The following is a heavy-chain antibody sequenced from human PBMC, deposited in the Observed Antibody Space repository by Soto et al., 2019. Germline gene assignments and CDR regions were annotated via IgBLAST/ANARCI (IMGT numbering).Heavy chain of an antibody. J-gene: IGHJ5*02. CDR3: AGDTYYYDSSGYYYEGMNWFDP. CDR2: IIPIFGTA. CDR1: GGSFSSYA. V-gene: IGHV1-69*13. Sequence: SVKVSCKASGGSFSSYAISWVRQAPGQGLEWMGGIIPIFGTANYAQKFQGRVTITADESTSTAYMELSSLRSEDTAVYYCAGDTYYYDSSGYYYEGMNWFDPWGQGTLVTVSS. D-gene: IGHD3-22*01.